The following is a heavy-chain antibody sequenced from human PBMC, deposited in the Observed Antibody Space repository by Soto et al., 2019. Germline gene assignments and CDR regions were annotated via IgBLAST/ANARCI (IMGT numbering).Heavy chain of an antibody. CDR1: GFAFSNYA. CDR3: AKDGGIEGWRVSS. Sequence: EVHLLESGGGLVQPGGSLRISCAASGFAFSNYAMTWVRQAPGKGLEWVSDISDGAGATHYADSVKGRFTISRDDSENMVFLQMTSLRTEDTAVYHCAKDGGIEGWRVSSWGQGTLVTVS. CDR2: ISDGAGAT. D-gene: IGHD6-19*01. V-gene: IGHV3-23*01. J-gene: IGHJ5*02.